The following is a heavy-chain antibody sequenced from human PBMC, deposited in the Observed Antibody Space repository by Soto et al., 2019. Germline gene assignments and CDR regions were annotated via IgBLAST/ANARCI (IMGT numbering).Heavy chain of an antibody. V-gene: IGHV3-30-3*01. Sequence: GGSLRLSCAASGFTFSSYAMHWVRQAPGKGLEWVAVISYDGSNKYYADSVKGRFTISRDNSKNTLYLQMNSLRAEDTAVYYCARDGYDILTGRDAFDIWGQGTMVTVSS. J-gene: IGHJ3*02. CDR1: GFTFSSYA. CDR2: ISYDGSNK. CDR3: ARDGYDILTGRDAFDI. D-gene: IGHD3-9*01.